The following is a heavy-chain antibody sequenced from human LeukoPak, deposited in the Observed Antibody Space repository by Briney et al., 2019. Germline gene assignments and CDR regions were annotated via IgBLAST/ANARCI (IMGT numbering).Heavy chain of an antibody. Sequence: ASVEVSCKASGYTFTSYGISWVRQAPGQGLEWMGWISAYNGNTNYAQKLQGRVTMTTDTSTSTAYMELRSLRSDDTAVYYCARDESNYYDSSGLDYWGQGTLVTVSS. CDR3: ARDESNYYDSSGLDY. D-gene: IGHD3-22*01. J-gene: IGHJ4*02. CDR2: ISAYNGNT. V-gene: IGHV1-18*01. CDR1: GYTFTSYG.